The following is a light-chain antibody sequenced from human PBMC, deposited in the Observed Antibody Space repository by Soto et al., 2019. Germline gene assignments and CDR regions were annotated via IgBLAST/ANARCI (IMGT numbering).Light chain of an antibody. V-gene: IGKV3-11*01. J-gene: IGKJ3*01. CDR3: QQRSNWPRT. CDR1: QSIRNY. CDR2: DAA. Sequence: EIVLTQSPATLSLSPGERATLSCRASQSIRNYLAWYQQKPGQAPRLLIYDAANRATGIPARFSGSGSGTDFTLTISSLEPEDFAVYYCQQRSNWPRTFGPGTKVEIK.